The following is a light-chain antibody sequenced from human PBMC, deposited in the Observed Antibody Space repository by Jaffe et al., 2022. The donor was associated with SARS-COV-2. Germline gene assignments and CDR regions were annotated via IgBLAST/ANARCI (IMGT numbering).Light chain of an antibody. V-gene: IGLV3-25*03. CDR2: KDS. Sequence: SYELTQPPSVSVSPGQTARITCSGGALPKQYSYWYQQKPGQAPVLLIYKDSERPSGIPERERFSGSSSGTTVTLSITGVQAEDEADYYCQTSDSSGTVAFGGGTKLTVL. J-gene: IGLJ2*01. CDR1: ALPKQY. CDR3: QTSDSSGTVA.